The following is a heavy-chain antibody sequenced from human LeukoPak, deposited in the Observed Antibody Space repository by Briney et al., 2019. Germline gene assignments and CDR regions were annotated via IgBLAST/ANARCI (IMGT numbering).Heavy chain of an antibody. J-gene: IGHJ4*02. Sequence: SVKVSCKASGGTFSSYAINWVRQAPGQGPEWMGGIFPIFGRANYAQKFQGRVTMTTDESTSTAYMELSSLRSEDTAVYYCARVFERSGEASGSYFYYWGQGTLVTVSS. CDR1: GGTFSSYA. V-gene: IGHV1-69*05. CDR3: ARVFERSGEASGSYFYY. CDR2: IFPIFGRA. D-gene: IGHD1-26*01.